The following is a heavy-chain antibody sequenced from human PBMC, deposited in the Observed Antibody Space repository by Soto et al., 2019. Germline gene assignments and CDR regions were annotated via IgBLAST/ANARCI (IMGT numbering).Heavy chain of an antibody. V-gene: IGHV1-46*03. CDR3: ARDDYGDYPYNWFDP. J-gene: IGHJ5*02. CDR2: INPSGGST. D-gene: IGHD4-17*01. Sequence: ASVKVSCKASGYTFTSYYMHRVRQAPGQGLEWMGIINPSGGSTSYAQKFQGRVTMTRDTSTSTVYMELSSLRSEDTAVYYCARDDYGDYPYNWFDPWGQGTLVTVSS. CDR1: GYTFTSYY.